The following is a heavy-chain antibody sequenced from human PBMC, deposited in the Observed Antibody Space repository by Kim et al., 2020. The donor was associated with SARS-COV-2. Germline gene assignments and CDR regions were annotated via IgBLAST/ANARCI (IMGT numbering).Heavy chain of an antibody. D-gene: IGHD2-15*01. CDR2: IYYSGST. J-gene: IGHJ4*02. CDR3: AREGPLYGGNSFDY. Sequence: SETLSLTCTVSGGSISSGGYYWSWIRQHPGKGLEWIGYIYYSGSTYYNPSLKSRVTISVDTSKNQFSLKLSSVTAADTAVYYCAREGPLYGGNSFDYWGQGTLVTVSS. CDR1: GGSISSGGYY. V-gene: IGHV4-31*03.